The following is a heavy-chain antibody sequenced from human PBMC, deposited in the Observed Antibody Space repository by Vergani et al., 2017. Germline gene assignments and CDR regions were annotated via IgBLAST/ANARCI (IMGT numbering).Heavy chain of an antibody. V-gene: IGHV3-48*03. CDR1: GFTFSSYE. CDR3: ARGSSNYAYGVYAFDI. J-gene: IGHJ3*02. D-gene: IGHD2-8*01. Sequence: VQLVESGGGLVQPGGSLRLSCAASGFTFSSYEMNWVRQAPGKGLEWVSYISSSGSTIYYADSVKGRFTISRDNAKNSLYLQMNSLRAEDTAVYYCARGSSNYAYGVYAFDIGGQGTMVTVSS. CDR2: ISSSGSTI.